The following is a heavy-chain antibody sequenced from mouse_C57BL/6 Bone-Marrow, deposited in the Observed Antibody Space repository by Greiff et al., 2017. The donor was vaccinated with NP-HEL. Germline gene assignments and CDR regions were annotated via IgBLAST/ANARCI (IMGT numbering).Heavy chain of an antibody. CDR1: GFSLTSYG. CDR2: IWRGGST. V-gene: IGHV2-5*01. CDR3: AKTGSSYDYAMDY. Sequence: QVQGVESGPGLVQPSQSLSITCTVSGFSLTSYGVHWVRQSPGKGLEWLGVIWRGGSTDYNAAFMSRLSITKDNSKSQVFFKMNSLQADDTAIYYCAKTGSSYDYAMDYWGQGTSVTVSS. D-gene: IGHD1-1*01. J-gene: IGHJ4*01.